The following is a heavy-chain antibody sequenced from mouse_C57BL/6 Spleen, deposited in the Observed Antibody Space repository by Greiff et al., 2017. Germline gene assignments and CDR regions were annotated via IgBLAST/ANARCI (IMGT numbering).Heavy chain of an antibody. CDR2: IYPRSGNT. V-gene: IGHV1-81*01. Sequence: QVQLQQPGAELARPGASVKLSCKASGYTFTSYGIRWVKQRTGQGLEWIGEIYPRSGNTYYNEKFKGKATLTADKSSSTAYMELRSLTSEDSAVYFWISYDDYYAMDYWGQGTSVTVSS. J-gene: IGHJ4*01. D-gene: IGHD2-12*01. CDR3: ISYDDYYAMDY. CDR1: GYTFTSYG.